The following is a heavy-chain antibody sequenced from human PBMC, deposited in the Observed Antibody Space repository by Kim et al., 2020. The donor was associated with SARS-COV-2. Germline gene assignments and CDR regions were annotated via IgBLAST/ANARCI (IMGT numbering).Heavy chain of an antibody. J-gene: IGHJ4*02. V-gene: IGHV3-30-3*01. D-gene: IGHD3-3*01. CDR2: ISYDGSNK. Sequence: GGSLRLSCAASGFTFSSYAMHWVRQAPGKGLEWVAVISYDGSNKYYADSVKGRFTISRDNSKNTLYLQMNSLRAEDTAVYYCARPWSGYYTNPPDYWGQGTLVTVSS. CDR1: GFTFSSYA. CDR3: ARPWSGYYTNPPDY.